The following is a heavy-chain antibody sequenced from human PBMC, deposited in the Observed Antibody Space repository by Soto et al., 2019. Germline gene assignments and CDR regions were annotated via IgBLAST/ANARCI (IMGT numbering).Heavy chain of an antibody. D-gene: IGHD6-13*01. CDR1: GFTFRSFT. J-gene: IGHJ5*02. V-gene: IGHV3-21*01. CDR2: ISSNSAYI. CDR3: TRDASRDSSARGWFDP. Sequence: LCLSCAASGFTFRSFTMNWVRQAPGKGLEWVSTISSNSAYIYYTDALRGRFTISRDNAKNSLHLQMNSLRAEDTAVYYCTRDASRDSSARGWFDPWGPGTLVTVSS.